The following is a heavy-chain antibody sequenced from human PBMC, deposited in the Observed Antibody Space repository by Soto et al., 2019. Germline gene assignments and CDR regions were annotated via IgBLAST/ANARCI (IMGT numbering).Heavy chain of an antibody. V-gene: IGHV3-74*01. CDR2: INSDGSST. CDR3: ARVSSWYQLSYLDY. D-gene: IGHD2-2*01. J-gene: IGHJ4*01. Sequence: RGSLRLSCAASGFTFSSYWMHWVRQAPGKGLVWVSRINSDGSSTSYADSVKGRFTISRDNAKNTLYLQMNSLRAEDTAVYYCARVSSWYQLSYLDYWGHGTMCTVSS. CDR1: GFTFSSYW.